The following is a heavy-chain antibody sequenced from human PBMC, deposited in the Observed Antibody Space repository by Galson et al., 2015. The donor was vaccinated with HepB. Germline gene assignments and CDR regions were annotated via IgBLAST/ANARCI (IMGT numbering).Heavy chain of an antibody. J-gene: IGHJ3*02. D-gene: IGHD2-21*02. CDR2: INPNSGGT. Sequence: SVKVSCKASGYTFTGYYMHWVRQAPGQGLEWMGWINPNSGGTNYAQKFQGWVTMTRDTSISTAYMELSRLRSDDTAVYYCAWDYCGGDCYPEAWGAFDIWGQGTMVTVSS. V-gene: IGHV1-2*04. CDR1: GYTFTGYY. CDR3: AWDYCGGDCYPEAWGAFDI.